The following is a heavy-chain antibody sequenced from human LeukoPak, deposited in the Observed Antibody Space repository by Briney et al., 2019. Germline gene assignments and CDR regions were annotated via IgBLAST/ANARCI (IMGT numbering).Heavy chain of an antibody. J-gene: IGHJ5*02. V-gene: IGHV3-74*01. CDR1: GFTFSSNW. Sequence: GGSLRLSCEASGFTFSSNWMHWVRQTPGKGLVRVSGINSDGSRAYYADSVKGRFTISRDNAKNTLYLQMNSLRGEDTAVYYCVRELLTWFDPWGQGTLVTVSS. CDR3: VRELLTWFDP. CDR2: INSDGSRA.